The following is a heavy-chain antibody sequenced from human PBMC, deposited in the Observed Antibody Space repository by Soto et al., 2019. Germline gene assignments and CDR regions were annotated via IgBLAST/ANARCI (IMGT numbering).Heavy chain of an antibody. CDR3: IKETSPGGLDY. J-gene: IGHJ4*02. D-gene: IGHD1-26*01. V-gene: IGHV3-9*02. Sequence: GGSLRLSCVASGLTSNDYAMHWVRQAPGKGLEWVSGIYWDSNRIDYADPVRGRFTTSRENAKSSLYLEMNSLRVEDTALYYCIKETSPGGLDYWGQGTLVTVSS. CDR2: IYWDSNRI. CDR1: GLTSNDYA.